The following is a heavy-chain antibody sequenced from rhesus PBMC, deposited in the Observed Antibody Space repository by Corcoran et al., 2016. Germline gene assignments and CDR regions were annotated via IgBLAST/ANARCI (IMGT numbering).Heavy chain of an antibody. Sequence: EVQRVETGGGLVQPGGSLKPSCTDSGFHFRTYVMNWVRQAPWKGLEWVSTIRDTGGNTYYADSVKGRFTISRDNSKNTLSLQMNSLRTEDTAVYFCAKDHGGRYPEDWGQGVLVTVSS. CDR1: GFHFRTYV. CDR3: AKDHGGRYPED. CDR2: IRDTGGNT. D-gene: IGHD4-29*01. V-gene: IGHV3S5*01. J-gene: IGHJ4*01.